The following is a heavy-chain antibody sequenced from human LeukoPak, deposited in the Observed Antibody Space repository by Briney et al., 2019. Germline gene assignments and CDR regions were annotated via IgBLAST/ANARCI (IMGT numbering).Heavy chain of an antibody. CDR2: TYFRSKWYN. D-gene: IGHD2-8*02. Sequence: SQTLSLTCAISRDSVYSNIATWTWIRQSPSTGLEWLGGTYFRSKWYNDSAESVKSRISINPDTSKNQFSLQLSSVTPEDTAVYYCARGLLVGHPYYCAMDVWGQRTTVSVSS. V-gene: IGHV6-1*01. CDR3: ARGLLVGHPYYCAMDV. J-gene: IGHJ6*02. CDR1: RDSVYSNIAT.